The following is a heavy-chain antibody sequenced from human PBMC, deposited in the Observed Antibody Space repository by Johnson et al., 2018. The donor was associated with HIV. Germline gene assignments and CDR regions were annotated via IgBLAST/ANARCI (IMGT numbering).Heavy chain of an antibody. Sequence: QMQLVESGGGLVQPGGSLRMSCVASGFTFSTYGMTWVRQAPGKGLEWVAVISYDGSNKYYADSVKGRFPISRDNSKHTLYLQMNSLRAEDTAVYYGAGEGNYYDSSSHAFDIWGQGTMVTVSS. CDR1: GFTFSTYG. J-gene: IGHJ3*02. CDR3: AGEGNYYDSSSHAFDI. D-gene: IGHD3-22*01. V-gene: IGHV3-30*03. CDR2: ISYDGSNK.